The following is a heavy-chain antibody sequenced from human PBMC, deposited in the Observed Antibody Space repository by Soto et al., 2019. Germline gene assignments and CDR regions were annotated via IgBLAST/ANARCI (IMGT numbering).Heavy chain of an antibody. Sequence: PSETLSLTCTVSGGSISSGGYYWSWIRQHPGKGLEWIGYIYYSGSTYYNPSLKSRVTISVDTSKNQFSLKLSSVTAADTAVYYCARVRLPGLSTPGGPTSIWFDPWGQGTLVTVSS. CDR1: GGSISSGGYY. J-gene: IGHJ5*02. D-gene: IGHD2-8*02. CDR2: IYYSGST. V-gene: IGHV4-31*03. CDR3: ARVRLPGLSTPGGPTSIWFDP.